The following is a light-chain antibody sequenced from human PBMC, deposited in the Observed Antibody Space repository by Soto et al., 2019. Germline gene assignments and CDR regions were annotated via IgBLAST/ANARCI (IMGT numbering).Light chain of an antibody. CDR3: QQYYSYPWT. V-gene: IGKV1-8*01. CDR1: QGISSY. CDR2: AAS. Sequence: AIRMTQSPSSLSASTGDRVTITCRASQGISSYLAWYQQKPGTAPKLLIYAASTLQSGVPSRFSGSGSGTDFTLTISCLQPEDFATYYCQQYYSYPWTFGQGTKVDIK. J-gene: IGKJ1*01.